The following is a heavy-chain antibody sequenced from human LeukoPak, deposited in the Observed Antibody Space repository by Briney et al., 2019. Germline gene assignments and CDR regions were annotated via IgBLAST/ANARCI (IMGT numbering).Heavy chain of an antibody. CDR2: IYYSGST. D-gene: IGHD6-25*01. V-gene: IGHV4-30-4*01. CDR1: GASISRSDYY. J-gene: IGHJ4*02. Sequence: SSETLSLTCTVAGASISRSDYYWSWIRQPPGKGLEWLGCIYYSGSTYYNPSLKSRITILVDTSKNQFSLKLSSVTAADTAVYYCARQASGGYVVVDNWGQGTLVTVSS. CDR3: ARQASGGYVVVDN.